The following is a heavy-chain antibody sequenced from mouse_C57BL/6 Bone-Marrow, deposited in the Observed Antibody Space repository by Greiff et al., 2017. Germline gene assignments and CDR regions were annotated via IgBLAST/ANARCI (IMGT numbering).Heavy chain of an antibody. CDR2: ISNGGGST. Sequence: EVKVVESGGGLVQPGGSLKLSCAASGFTFSDYYMYWVRQTPEKRLEWVAYISNGGGSTYYPDTVKGRITISRDNAKTTLYLHMSRLKSEDTAMYYCASPITPMDYWGQGTAVTVSS. V-gene: IGHV5-12*01. CDR3: ASPITPMDY. D-gene: IGHD6-5*01. J-gene: IGHJ4*01. CDR1: GFTFSDYY.